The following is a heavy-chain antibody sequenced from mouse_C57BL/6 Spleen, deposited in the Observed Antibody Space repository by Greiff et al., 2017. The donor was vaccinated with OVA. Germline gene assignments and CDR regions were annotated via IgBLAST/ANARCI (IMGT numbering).Heavy chain of an antibody. D-gene: IGHD2-5*01. V-gene: IGHV1-81*01. CDR2: IYPRSGNT. Sequence: VQLQQSGAELARPGASVKLSCKASGYTFTSYGISWVKQRTGQGLEWIGEIYPRSGNTYYNEQFKGKATLTADKSSSTAYMELRSLTSEDSAVYFCARSYYSNYGAYWGQGTLVTVSA. J-gene: IGHJ3*01. CDR3: ARSYYSNYGAY. CDR1: GYTFTSYG.